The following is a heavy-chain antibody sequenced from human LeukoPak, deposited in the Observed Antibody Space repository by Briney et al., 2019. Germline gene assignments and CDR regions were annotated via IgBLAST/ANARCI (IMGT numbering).Heavy chain of an antibody. Sequence: PSETLSLTCTVSGGSISSSSYYWGWIRQPPGKGLEWIGSIYYSGSTYYNPSLKSRVTISVDTSKNQFSLKLSSVTAADTAVYYCARHGPYYHGFDYWGQGTLVTVSS. CDR2: IYYSGST. CDR1: GGSISSSSYY. CDR3: ARHGPYYHGFDY. J-gene: IGHJ4*02. D-gene: IGHD1-26*01. V-gene: IGHV4-39*07.